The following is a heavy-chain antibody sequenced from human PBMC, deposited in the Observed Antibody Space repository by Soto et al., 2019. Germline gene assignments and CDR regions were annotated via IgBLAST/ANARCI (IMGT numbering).Heavy chain of an antibody. Sequence: QVQLVQSGAEVKKPGSSVKVSCKASGGTFSSYAISWVRQAPGQGLEWMGGIIPIFGTADYAQKFQGRVTITADKSTSKATGELSSWRSEDTAVYNVAKTPENYYSGMDFGAQGPRSPSP. V-gene: IGHV1-69*14. CDR3: AKTPENYYSGMDF. CDR2: IIPIFGTA. CDR1: GGTFSSYA. J-gene: IGHJ6*02.